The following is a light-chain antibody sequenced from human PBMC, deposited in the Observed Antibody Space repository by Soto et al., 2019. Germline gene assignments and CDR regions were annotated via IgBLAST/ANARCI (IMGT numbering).Light chain of an antibody. CDR1: SSDVGGYNH. Sequence: QSVLTQPASVSGSPGQSITISCTGTSSDVGGYNHVSWYQIHPGKAPKLIIYEVTSRPSGVSYRFSGSKSGNSASLTISGLQAEDEADYYCSSYPSSSSYVFGGGTKVTVL. CDR2: EVT. CDR3: SSYPSSSSYV. V-gene: IGLV2-14*01. J-gene: IGLJ1*01.